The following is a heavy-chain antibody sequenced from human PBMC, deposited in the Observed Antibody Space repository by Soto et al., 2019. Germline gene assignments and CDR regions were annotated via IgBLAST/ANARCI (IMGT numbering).Heavy chain of an antibody. D-gene: IGHD4-4*01. CDR2: IDSGGGST. CDR3: TKEHSNYPDIWFDP. Sequence: EVQLLVSGGGSVQPGGSLRLSCAASGFSFSNYAMSWVRQAPGTGLEWVSAIDSGGGSTYYAASVKGRFIISRDNSMNTLYLQMNSLRAEDTAIYYCTKEHSNYPDIWFDPWGQGTLVTVAS. V-gene: IGHV3-23*01. CDR1: GFSFSNYA. J-gene: IGHJ5*02.